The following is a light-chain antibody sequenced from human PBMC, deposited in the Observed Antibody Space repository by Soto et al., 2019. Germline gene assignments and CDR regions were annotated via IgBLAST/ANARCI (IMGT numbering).Light chain of an antibody. J-gene: IGKJ2*01. CDR3: QQSFTTPYT. V-gene: IGKV1-6*01. CDR1: QDIRND. CDR2: AAS. Sequence: AIQMTQSPSSLSASVGDRVTITCRASQDIRNDLGWYQQKPGKTPKLLIFAASSLQSGVPSRFSGSGSGTDFTLSISSLQPEDFATYYCQQSFTTPYTFGQGTKVEIK.